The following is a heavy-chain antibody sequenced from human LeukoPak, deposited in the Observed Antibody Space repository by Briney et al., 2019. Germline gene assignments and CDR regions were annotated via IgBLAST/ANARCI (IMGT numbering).Heavy chain of an antibody. CDR2: IYYSGST. J-gene: IGHJ4*02. D-gene: IGHD3-22*01. CDR1: GGSISSYY. V-gene: IGHV4-59*01. CDR3: ARDTSGYRRGSFDY. Sequence: SSETLSLTCTVSGGSISSYYWSWIWQPPGKGLEWIGYIYYSGSTRYSPSLKSRVTISVDTSNNQFSLKLSSVTAADTAVYYCARDTSGYRRGSFDYWGQGTLVTVSS.